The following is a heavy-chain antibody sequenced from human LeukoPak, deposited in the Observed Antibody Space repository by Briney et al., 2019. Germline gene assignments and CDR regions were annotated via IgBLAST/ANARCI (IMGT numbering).Heavy chain of an antibody. Sequence: GGSLRLSCAASGFTLYVYAMGWVRQAPGKGLEWVSTITDSGGSTSYADSVKGRFSISRDNSKNTLSLQMNSLRAEDTAVYYCVRGAGDSLYYYLDVWGIGTTVTVSS. CDR2: ITDSGGST. J-gene: IGHJ6*03. V-gene: IGHV3-23*01. CDR3: VRGAGDSLYYYLDV. CDR1: GFTLYVYA. D-gene: IGHD2-21*02.